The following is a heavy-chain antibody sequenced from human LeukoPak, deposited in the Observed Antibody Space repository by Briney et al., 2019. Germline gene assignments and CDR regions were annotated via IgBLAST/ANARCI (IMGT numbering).Heavy chain of an antibody. CDR1: GGSISSYY. V-gene: IGHV4-59*08. D-gene: IGHD6-13*01. J-gene: IGHJ5*02. Sequence: PSETLSLTCTVSGGSISSYYWSWIRQPPGKGLEWIGCIYYSGSTNYNPFLKSRVTISVDMSKNQFSLKLSSVTAADTAVYYCARAAAGTRFDPWGQGTLVTVSS. CDR3: ARAAAGTRFDP. CDR2: IYYSGST.